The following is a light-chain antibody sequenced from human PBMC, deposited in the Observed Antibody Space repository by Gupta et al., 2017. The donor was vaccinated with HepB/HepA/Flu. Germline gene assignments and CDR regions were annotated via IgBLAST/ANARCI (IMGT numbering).Light chain of an antibody. J-gene: IGKJ3*01. V-gene: IGKV1-16*01. CDR2: GA. CDR1: QDISNY. Sequence: DIQMTQSPSSLSASVGDRVTITCRASQDISNYLAWLQQKPGEAPKCLIYGATVQSGVPSRFSGSGSRTDFTLTISSRQPEDFATYYCQHVNYSPFTFGHGTKVDVK. CDR3: QHVNYSPFT.